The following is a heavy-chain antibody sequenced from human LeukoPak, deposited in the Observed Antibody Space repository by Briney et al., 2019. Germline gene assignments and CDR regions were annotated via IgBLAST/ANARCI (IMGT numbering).Heavy chain of an antibody. CDR2: IIPIFGTA. CDR3: ASTGGSYYGDYYYGMDV. J-gene: IGHJ6*02. D-gene: IGHD1-26*01. CDR1: GGTFSSYA. Sequence: EASVKVSCKASGGTFSSYAISWVRQAPGQGLEWMGGIIPIFGTANYAQKFQGRVTITADESTSTAYMELSSLRSEDTAVYYCASTGGSYYGDYYYGMDVWGQGTTVTVSS. V-gene: IGHV1-69*13.